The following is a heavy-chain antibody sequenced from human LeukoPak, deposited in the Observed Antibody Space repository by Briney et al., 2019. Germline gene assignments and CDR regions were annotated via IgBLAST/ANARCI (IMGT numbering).Heavy chain of an antibody. V-gene: IGHV3-7*01. J-gene: IGHJ6*04. CDR2: IKQDGSEK. D-gene: IGHD3-10*02. Sequence: GGSLRLSCADSGFTFSRYWMSCVRQAPGKGLEWVANIKQDGSEKYYVDSVKGRFTISRDNAKNSLYLQMNSLRAEDTAVYYCAELGITMIGGVWGKGTTVTISS. CDR3: AELGITMIGGV. CDR1: GFTFSRYW.